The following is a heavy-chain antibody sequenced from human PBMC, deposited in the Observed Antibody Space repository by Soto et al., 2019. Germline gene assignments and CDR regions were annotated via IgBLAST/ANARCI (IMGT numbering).Heavy chain of an antibody. CDR1: GGSISSGTYY. Sequence: SETLSLTCTVSGGSISSGTYYWSWIRQHPGKGLEWIGYIYYSGSTSYNPSLKSRVTISVDTSKNHFSLKLSSVTAADTAVYYCARDTTMAHFDYWGQGTLVTVSS. V-gene: IGHV4-31*03. CDR3: ARDTTMAHFDY. CDR2: IYYSGST. D-gene: IGHD5-18*01. J-gene: IGHJ4*02.